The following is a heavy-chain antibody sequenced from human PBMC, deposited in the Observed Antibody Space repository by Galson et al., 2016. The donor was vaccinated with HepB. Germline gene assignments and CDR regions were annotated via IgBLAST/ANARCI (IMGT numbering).Heavy chain of an antibody. Sequence: SLRLSCAASGFIFDDYNMHXXRLAPGKGLXXVSLINXDGGRXYYADSXKGRXTISRDNSKNXLYLQMNSLRTEDTALYYCEKGTGDAGGRXIPEENGFDMWGXXTMXTVS. D-gene: IGHD3-16*01. CDR3: EKGTGDAGGRXIPEENGFDM. V-gene: IGHV3-43*01. J-gene: IGHJ3*02. CDR2: INXDGGRX. CDR1: GFIFDDYN.